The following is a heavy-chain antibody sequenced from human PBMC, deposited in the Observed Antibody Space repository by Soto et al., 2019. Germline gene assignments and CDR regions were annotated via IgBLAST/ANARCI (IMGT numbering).Heavy chain of an antibody. Sequence: QLQLQESGPGLVKPSETLSLTCTVSGGSISSSSYYWGWIRQPPGKGLEWIGRIYYSGSTYYNPSLKSQVPISVDTSKNQFSLKLSSVTAAYTAVYYCARRLYYYDGSGYLSYAFDIWGQGTMVTVS. V-gene: IGHV4-39*01. CDR1: GGSISSSSYY. CDR2: IYYSGST. D-gene: IGHD3-22*01. J-gene: IGHJ3*02. CDR3: ARRLYYYDGSGYLSYAFDI.